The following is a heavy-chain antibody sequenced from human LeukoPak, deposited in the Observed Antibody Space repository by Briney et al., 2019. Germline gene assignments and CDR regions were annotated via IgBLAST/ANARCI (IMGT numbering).Heavy chain of an antibody. CDR2: INPNSGGT. Sequence: ASVKVSCKASGYTFTGYYMHWVRQAPGQGLEWMGWINPNSGGTNYAQKFQGRVTMTRDTSISIAYMELSRLRSDDTAVYYCARDRGVRGVTTALGYWGQGTLVTVSS. D-gene: IGHD3-10*01. CDR1: GYTFTGYY. V-gene: IGHV1-2*02. CDR3: ARDRGVRGVTTALGY. J-gene: IGHJ4*02.